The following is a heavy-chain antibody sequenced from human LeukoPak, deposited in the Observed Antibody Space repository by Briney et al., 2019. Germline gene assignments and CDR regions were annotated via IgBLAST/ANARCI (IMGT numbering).Heavy chain of an antibody. V-gene: IGHV3-20*03. J-gene: IGHJ4*02. D-gene: IGHD7-27*01. CDR1: GFTFYDYG. Sequence: RSGGSLSFPVAASGFTFYDYGMIWVRQAPGKGLEGVSGINWNGGSTGYADSVKGRFTISRDNAKNSLYLQMNSLRAEDTALYYCARYGENKYYFDYWGQGTLVTVSS. CDR2: INWNGGST. CDR3: ARYGENKYYFDY.